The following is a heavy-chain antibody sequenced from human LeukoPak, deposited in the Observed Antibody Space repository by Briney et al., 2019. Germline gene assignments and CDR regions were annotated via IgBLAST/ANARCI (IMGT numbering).Heavy chain of an antibody. CDR2: ISSSGSTI. V-gene: IGHV3-48*04. J-gene: IGHJ4*02. CDR3: ARDYSQDTAMVANDY. Sequence: GGSLRLSCAASGFTFSSYSMNWVRQAPGKGLEWVSYISSSGSTIYYADSVKGRFTISRDNAKNSLYLQMNSLRAEDTAVYYCARDYSQDTAMVANDYWGQGTLVTVSS. CDR1: GFTFSSYS. D-gene: IGHD5-18*01.